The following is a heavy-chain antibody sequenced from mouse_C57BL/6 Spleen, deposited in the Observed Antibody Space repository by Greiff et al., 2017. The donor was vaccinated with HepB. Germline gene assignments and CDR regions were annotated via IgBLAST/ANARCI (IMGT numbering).Heavy chain of an antibody. Sequence: EVKVVESGGGLVQPGGSLKLSCAASGFTFSDYYMYWVRQTPEKRLEWVAYISNGGGSTYYPDTVKGRFTISRDNAKNTLYLQMSRLKSEDTAMYYCARRGGNYGGNFDYWGQGTTLTVSS. CDR1: GFTFSDYY. CDR3: ARRGGNYGGNFDY. D-gene: IGHD2-1*01. V-gene: IGHV5-12*01. J-gene: IGHJ2*01. CDR2: ISNGGGST.